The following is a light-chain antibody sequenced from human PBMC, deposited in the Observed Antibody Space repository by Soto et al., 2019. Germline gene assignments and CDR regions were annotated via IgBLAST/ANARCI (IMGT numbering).Light chain of an antibody. Sequence: DIHMTQSPSTLPASVGDRVTITCRASQSISNWLAWYQQKPGKAPNLLIYDASSLQSGVPSRFSGSGFGTEFTLTISSLQPEDFATYYCQQLNSYPITFGQGTRLEI. CDR3: QQLNSYPIT. CDR1: QSISNW. V-gene: IGKV1-5*01. J-gene: IGKJ5*01. CDR2: DAS.